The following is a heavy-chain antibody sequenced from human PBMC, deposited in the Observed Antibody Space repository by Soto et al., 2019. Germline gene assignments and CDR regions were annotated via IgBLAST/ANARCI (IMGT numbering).Heavy chain of an antibody. CDR2: IDYSGST. CDR1: YS. Sequence: YSYACFCQTPGKGLEWIGYIDYSGSTYYSPSLKSRVTISADTSKNQFSLKVNSVTAADTAVYHCARVHTQVSQSYFFDSWVQGTLVAVS. J-gene: IGHJ4*02. CDR3: ARVHTQVSQSYFFDS. V-gene: IGHV4-31*02. D-gene: IGHD3-10*01.